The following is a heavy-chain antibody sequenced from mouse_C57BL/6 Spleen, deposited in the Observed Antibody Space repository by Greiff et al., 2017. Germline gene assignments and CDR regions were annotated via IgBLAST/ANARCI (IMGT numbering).Heavy chain of an antibody. J-gene: IGHJ2*01. CDR3: ARGGYSYYGSSWDY. D-gene: IGHD1-1*01. CDR1: GYTFTSYW. CDR2: IDPSDSYT. V-gene: IGHV1-50*01. Sequence: QVQLQQSGAELVKPGASVKLSCKASGYTFTSYWMQWVKQRPGQGLEWIGEIDPSDSYTNYNQKFKGKATLTVDTSSSTAYMQLSSLTSEDSAVYYCARGGYSYYGSSWDYWGQGTTLTVSS.